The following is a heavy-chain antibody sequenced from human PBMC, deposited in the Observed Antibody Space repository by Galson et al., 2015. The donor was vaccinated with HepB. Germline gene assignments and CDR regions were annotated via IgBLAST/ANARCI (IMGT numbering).Heavy chain of an antibody. CDR1: GFKFDDKA. Sequence: SLRLSCAASGFKFDDKAMHWVRQVPGKGLEWVATVNGNGIFTYHADSVKGRFTVSKDISKNTVYLQMNSLRGEDTALYYCAKDDPLLSFYAYWGQGALVTVSS. J-gene: IGHJ4*02. V-gene: IGHV3-23*01. CDR2: VNGNGIFT. D-gene: IGHD2/OR15-2a*01. CDR3: AKDDPLLSFYAY.